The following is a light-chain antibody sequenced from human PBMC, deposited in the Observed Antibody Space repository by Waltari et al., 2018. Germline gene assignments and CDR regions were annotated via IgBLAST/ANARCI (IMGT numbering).Light chain of an antibody. V-gene: IGKV1-39*01. J-gene: IGKJ5*01. CDR3: QQSYTPPPT. Sequence: QMTQSPSSLSASVGDRVTIACRGSQSISTYLNWYRHKPGKAPELLIFDASSLQSGVPSRFSGSGSGTDFTLTISSLQAEDFATYYCQQSYTPPPTFGQGTRLDIK. CDR2: DAS. CDR1: QSISTY.